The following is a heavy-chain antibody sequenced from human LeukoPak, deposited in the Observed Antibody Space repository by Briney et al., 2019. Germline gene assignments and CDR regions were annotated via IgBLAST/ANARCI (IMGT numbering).Heavy chain of an antibody. CDR3: ARRSGSYYFDY. D-gene: IGHD1-26*01. CDR2: IHHSGTS. Sequence: SETPSLTCTVSSASISTYYWSWIRQPPGKGLEWIGYIHHSGTSNYNPSLKSRVTISVDTSKNQFSLKLSSVTAADTAVYYCARRSGSYYFDYWGQGTLVTVSS. CDR1: SASISTYY. J-gene: IGHJ4*02. V-gene: IGHV4-59*12.